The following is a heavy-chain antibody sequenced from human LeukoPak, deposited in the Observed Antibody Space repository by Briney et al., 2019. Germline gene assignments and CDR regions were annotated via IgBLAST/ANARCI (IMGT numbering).Heavy chain of an antibody. D-gene: IGHD2-15*01. CDR3: ARYCSGGSCYGGYYYYGMDV. V-gene: IGHV4-31*03. J-gene: IGHJ6*02. CDR1: GGSISSGGYY. Sequence: SETLSLTCTVSGGSISSGGYYWSWIRQHPGKGLEWIGNIYYRGSTYYNPALKSRVTISVDTSKNQFSLKLNSVTAADTAVYYCARYCSGGSCYGGYYYYGMDVWGQGTTVTVTS. CDR2: IYYRGST.